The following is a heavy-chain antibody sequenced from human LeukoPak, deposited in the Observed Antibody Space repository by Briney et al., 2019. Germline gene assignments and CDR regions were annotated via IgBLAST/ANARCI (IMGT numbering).Heavy chain of an antibody. CDR1: GFTFSSYA. CDR2: ISGSGGST. CDR3: VGIPQVAIFTVPNFDY. Sequence: GGSLRLSCAASGFTFSSYAMSWVRQAPGKGLEWVSAISGSGGSTYYADSVKGRFTISRDNSKNTLYLQMSSLRAEDTAIYYCVGIPQVAIFTVPNFDYWGQGTLVTVSS. J-gene: IGHJ4*02. V-gene: IGHV3-23*01. D-gene: IGHD3-3*01.